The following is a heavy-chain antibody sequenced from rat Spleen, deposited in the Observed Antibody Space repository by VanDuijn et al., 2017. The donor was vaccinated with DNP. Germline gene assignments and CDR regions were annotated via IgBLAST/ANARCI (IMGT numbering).Heavy chain of an antibody. D-gene: IGHD1-11*01. CDR1: GFTFSNYG. CDR3: AKDKNGGYVMDA. V-gene: IGHV5-19*01. Sequence: EVQLVESGGGLVQPGRSLKLSCAASGFTFSNYGMHWIRQAPTKGLEWVASISPSGGSTYYRDSVRGRFTVSRDNAENTVYMQMNSLRSEDTATYYCAKDKNGGYVMDAWGQGASVTVSS. CDR2: ISPSGGST. J-gene: IGHJ4*01.